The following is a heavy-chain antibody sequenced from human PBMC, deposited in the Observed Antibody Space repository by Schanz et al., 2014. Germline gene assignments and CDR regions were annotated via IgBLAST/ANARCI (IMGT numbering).Heavy chain of an antibody. CDR3: ARQALGDDY. CDR1: GYSFTSYW. CDR2: IDPTDSDT. V-gene: IGHV5-10-1*03. Sequence: EVQLVQSGAEVKKPGESLRISCKGSGYSFTSYWITWVRQKPGKGLEWMGRIDPTDSDTNYSPSFQGHVTFSVDKSISPAYLQWSSLKASATAIYYCARQALGDDYWGQGTLVTVSS. J-gene: IGHJ4*02.